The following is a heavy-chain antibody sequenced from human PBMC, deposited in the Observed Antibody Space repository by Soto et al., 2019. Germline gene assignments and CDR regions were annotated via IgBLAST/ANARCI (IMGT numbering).Heavy chain of an antibody. Sequence: PXLTRTRTCFHAGGPYITNCSNRIRQSTGKGLEWMGEINTSGSNNCSPSLKSRVTMSLDTSKNQFSLKLTSVTAAETAVYYCARGGSNDWQVAFDIWGQGKRVTVSS. CDR2: INTSGSN. D-gene: IGHD3-9*01. J-gene: IGHJ3*02. CDR3: ARGGSNDWQVAFDI. V-gene: IGHV4-34*01. CDR1: GGPYITNC.